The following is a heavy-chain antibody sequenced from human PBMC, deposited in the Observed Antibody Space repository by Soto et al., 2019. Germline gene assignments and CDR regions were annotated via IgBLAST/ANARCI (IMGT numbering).Heavy chain of an antibody. CDR3: ARKIAAGAPYYYYYYGMEV. J-gene: IGHJ6*02. D-gene: IGHD6-13*01. CDR2: IIPIFGTA. CDR1: GGTFSSYA. V-gene: IGHV1-69*01. Sequence: SVKVSCKASGGTFSSYAISWVRQAPGQGLEWMGGIIPIFGTANYAQKFQGRVTITADESTSTAYMELSSLRSEDTAVYYCARKIAAGAPYYYYYYGMEVWGQGTTGT.